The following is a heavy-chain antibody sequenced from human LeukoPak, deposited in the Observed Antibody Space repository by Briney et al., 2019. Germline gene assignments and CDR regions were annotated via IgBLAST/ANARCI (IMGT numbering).Heavy chain of an antibody. CDR2: ISSGGDII. J-gene: IGHJ4*02. D-gene: IGHD3-10*01. CDR3: TREDYYYASGR. Sequence: PGGSLRLSCVASGFTFTDHYMSWVRQAPGKGLEWVSYISSGGDIIYYADSVKGRFTISRDNAKNSLFLQMNSLRAEDTAVYYCTREDYYYASGRWAQGTLVTVSS. CDR1: GFTFTDHY. V-gene: IGHV3-11*04.